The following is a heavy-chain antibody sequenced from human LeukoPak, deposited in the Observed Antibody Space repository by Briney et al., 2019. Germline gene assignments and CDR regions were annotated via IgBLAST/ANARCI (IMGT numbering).Heavy chain of an antibody. Sequence: SQTLSLTCALSGDSLSSNSATWNWVRQSPSRGLEWLGRTYYRSKWYKYYAVSVKGRITINPDTSKNQFSLQLNSVTPEDTAVYYCARGPSYFQHWGQGTLVTVSS. CDR2: TYYRSKWYK. CDR3: ARGPSYFQH. J-gene: IGHJ1*01. CDR1: GDSLSSNSAT. V-gene: IGHV6-1*01.